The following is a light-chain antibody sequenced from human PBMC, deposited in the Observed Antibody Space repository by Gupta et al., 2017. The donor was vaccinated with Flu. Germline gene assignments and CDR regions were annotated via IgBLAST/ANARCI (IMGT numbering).Light chain of an antibody. CDR1: QSISKW. CDR3: QHENNSPWT. Sequence: PSTLSASVGDRVTITCRARQSISKWLDWYQQKPGKAPKLLIYEASTGENGVPSRFSGSGYGTEFTLTISSRQPEDFANYYCQHENNSPWTFGQGTXVDIK. J-gene: IGKJ1*01. V-gene: IGKV1-5*03. CDR2: EAS.